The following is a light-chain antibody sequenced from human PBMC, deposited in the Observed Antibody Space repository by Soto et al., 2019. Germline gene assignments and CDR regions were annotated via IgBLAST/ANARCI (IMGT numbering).Light chain of an antibody. J-gene: IGKJ4*01. V-gene: IGKV1-39*01. CDR3: QQSYSFPLT. CDR2: GAS. CDR1: QNISTS. Sequence: DIQMTQSPSFLSASVGDRVTIACRASQNISTSLNWYQQKPGEAPNLLIFGASSFQSGVPSRFSGSGSGTDFTLTIRSLQPEDFAAYYCQQSYSFPLTFGGGTKVDIK.